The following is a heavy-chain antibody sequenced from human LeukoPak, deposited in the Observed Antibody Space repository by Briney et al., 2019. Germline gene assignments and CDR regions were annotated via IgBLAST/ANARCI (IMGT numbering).Heavy chain of an antibody. CDR2: ISYDGSNK. Sequence: PGRSLRLSCAASGFTFSNYAMHWVRQAPGKGLEWVALISYDGSNKCYADSVKGRFTISRENSKNTLYLQMNSLRPKDTAVYYCAKDGFDSGDIVVVPAAYWGQGTLVTVSS. CDR1: GFTFSNYA. J-gene: IGHJ4*02. V-gene: IGHV3-30-3*01. D-gene: IGHD2-2*01. CDR3: AKDGFDSGDIVVVPAAY.